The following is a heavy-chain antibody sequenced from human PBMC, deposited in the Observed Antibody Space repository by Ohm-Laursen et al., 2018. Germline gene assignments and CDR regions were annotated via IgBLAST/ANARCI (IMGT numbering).Heavy chain of an antibody. D-gene: IGHD7-27*01. CDR1: GFTFDDYA. V-gene: IGHV3-53*01. CDR2: IYSGGST. CDR3: ARDLGLVGTNWGYYFNY. Sequence: SLRLSCAASGFTFDDYAMHWVRQAPGKGLEWVSVIYSGGSTYYADSVKGRFTISRDNSKNTLYLQMNSLRAEDTAVYYCARDLGLVGTNWGYYFNYWGQGTLVTVSS. J-gene: IGHJ4*02.